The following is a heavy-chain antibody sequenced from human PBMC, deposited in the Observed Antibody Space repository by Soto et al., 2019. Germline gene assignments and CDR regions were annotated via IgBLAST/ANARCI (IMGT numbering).Heavy chain of an antibody. D-gene: IGHD5-12*01. Sequence: SVKVSCKASGGTFSSYTISWVRQAPGQGLEWMGRIIPILGIANYAQKFQGRVTITADKSTSTAYMELSSLRSEDTAVYYCARKRGYSGARDDYWGQGTLVTVSS. V-gene: IGHV1-69*02. J-gene: IGHJ4*02. CDR1: GGTFSSYT. CDR3: ARKRGYSGARDDY. CDR2: IIPILGIA.